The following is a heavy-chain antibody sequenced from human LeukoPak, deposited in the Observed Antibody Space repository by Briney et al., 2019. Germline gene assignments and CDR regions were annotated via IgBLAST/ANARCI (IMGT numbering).Heavy chain of an antibody. CDR1: GYTFTSYD. CDR3: ARGAEYSSSWFPVRYYYGRDV. D-gene: IGHD6-13*01. CDR2: MNPNSGNT. Sequence: GASVKVSCKASGYTFTSYDINWVRQATGQGLEWMGWMNPNSGNTGYAQKFQGRVTMTRNTSISTAYMELSSLRSEDTAVYYCARGAEYSSSWFPVRYYYGRDVWGQGTTVTVSS. J-gene: IGHJ6*02. V-gene: IGHV1-8*01.